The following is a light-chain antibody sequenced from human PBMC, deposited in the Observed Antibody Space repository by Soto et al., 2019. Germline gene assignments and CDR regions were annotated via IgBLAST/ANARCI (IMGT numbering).Light chain of an antibody. CDR1: QTIDSW. V-gene: IGKV1-5*03. Sequence: DIQMTQSPSTLSASVGDRVTITCRASQTIDSWVAWYQQRPGKPPNLLIYKASTLASGVPSRFSGSGSGTEFTLTINSLQPDDFAPYYCQQYHIYSGTFGQGTKVEIK. CDR3: QQYHIYSGT. J-gene: IGKJ1*01. CDR2: KAS.